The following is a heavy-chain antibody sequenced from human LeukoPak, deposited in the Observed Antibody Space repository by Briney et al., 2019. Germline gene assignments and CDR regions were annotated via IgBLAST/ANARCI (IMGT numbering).Heavy chain of an antibody. CDR1: GFTFSDYY. D-gene: IGHD3-22*01. Sequence: GGSLRLSCAASGFTFSDYYMGWIRQAPGKGLEWVSYISSSGSTIYYADSVKGRFTISRDNAKNSLYLQMNSLRAEDTAVYYCARDGYVRRYYYDSSGPFDYWGQGTLVTVAS. V-gene: IGHV3-11*01. J-gene: IGHJ4*02. CDR3: ARDGYVRRYYYDSSGPFDY. CDR2: ISSSGSTI.